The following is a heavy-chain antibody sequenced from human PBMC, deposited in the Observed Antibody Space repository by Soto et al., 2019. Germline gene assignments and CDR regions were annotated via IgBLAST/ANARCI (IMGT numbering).Heavy chain of an antibody. CDR2: ISSSSSYI. V-gene: IGHV3-21*01. CDR1: GFTFSSYS. CDR3: ASAPPEYSGYDWGYYYYMDV. Sequence: GGSLRLSCAASGFTFSSYSMNWVRQAPGKGLEWVSSISSSSSYIYYADSVKGRFTISRDNAKNSLYLQMNSLRAEDTAVYYCASAPPEYSGYDWGYYYYMDVWGKGTTVTVSS. D-gene: IGHD5-12*01. J-gene: IGHJ6*03.